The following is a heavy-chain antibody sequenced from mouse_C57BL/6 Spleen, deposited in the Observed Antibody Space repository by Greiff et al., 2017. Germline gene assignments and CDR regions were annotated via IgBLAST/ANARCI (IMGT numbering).Heavy chain of an antibody. CDR1: GFTFSDYG. Sequence: EVQLVESGGGLVKPGGSLKLSCAASGFTFSDYGMHWVRQAPEKGLEWVAYISSGSSTIYYADTVKGRFTISRDNAKNTLFLQMIRLRSEDTAMYDCASTDTLGRYFDYWGQGTTLTVSS. CDR2: ISSGSSTI. J-gene: IGHJ2*01. V-gene: IGHV5-17*01. D-gene: IGHD4-1*01. CDR3: ASTDTLGRYFDY.